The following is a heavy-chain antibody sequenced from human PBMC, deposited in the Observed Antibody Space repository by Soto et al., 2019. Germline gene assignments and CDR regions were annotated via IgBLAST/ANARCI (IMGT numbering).Heavy chain of an antibody. Sequence: EVQLVESGGGLVQPGGSLRLSCAASGFTFSSYWMHWVRQAPGKGLVWVSRINSDGSSTSYADSAKGRFTISRDNAKNTLYLQMNSLRAEDTAVYYCAALGYCSSTSCYGGYYYYMDVWGKGTTVTVSS. V-gene: IGHV3-74*01. CDR3: AALGYCSSTSCYGGYYYYMDV. J-gene: IGHJ6*03. CDR2: INSDGSST. CDR1: GFTFSSYW. D-gene: IGHD2-2*01.